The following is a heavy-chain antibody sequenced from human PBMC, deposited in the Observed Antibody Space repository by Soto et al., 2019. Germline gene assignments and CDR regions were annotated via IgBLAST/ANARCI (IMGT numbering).Heavy chain of an antibody. J-gene: IGHJ6*02. Sequence: PGGSLRLSCEGSGFTFSSYEMNWVRQAPGKGLEWVSYISSSGSTKNYADSVKGRFTISRDNVKNSLYLQMNSLRAADTAVYYCARVPRNFYYNGMYYWGQGTTVTVSS. CDR2: ISSSGSTK. V-gene: IGHV3-48*03. CDR3: ARVPRNFYYNGMYY. CDR1: GFTFSSYE.